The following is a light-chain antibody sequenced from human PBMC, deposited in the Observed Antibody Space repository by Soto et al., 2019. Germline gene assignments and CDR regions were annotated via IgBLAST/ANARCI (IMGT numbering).Light chain of an antibody. Sequence: QSVLTQPASVSGSPGQSITISCTGTSSDIGGYNFVSWYQQHPGKAPKLMIYDVSNRPSGVSTRFSGSKSGYTASLTISGLQAEDEADYYCSSFRGSSTSYVFGIGTKVTVL. V-gene: IGLV2-14*01. J-gene: IGLJ1*01. CDR2: DVS. CDR3: SSFRGSSTSYV. CDR1: SSDIGGYNF.